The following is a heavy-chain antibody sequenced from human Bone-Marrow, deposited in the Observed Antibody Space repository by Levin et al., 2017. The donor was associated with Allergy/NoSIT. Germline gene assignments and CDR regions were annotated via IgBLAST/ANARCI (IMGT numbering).Heavy chain of an antibody. J-gene: IGHJ5*02. D-gene: IGHD6-13*01. CDR1: GDSISGSSRYY. Sequence: SETLSLTCTVSGDSISGSSRYYWGWIRQPPGKGLEWVGSIYFTGATSYNKSLKSRLTISVDTPRNQFSLKLNSVTAADTAVYYCVRRGSSWPNWFDPWGQGTLVTVSS. CDR3: VRRGSSWPNWFDP. CDR2: IYFTGAT. V-gene: IGHV4-39*01.